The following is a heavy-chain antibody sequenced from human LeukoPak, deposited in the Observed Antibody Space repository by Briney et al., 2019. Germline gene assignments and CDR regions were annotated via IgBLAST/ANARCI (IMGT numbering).Heavy chain of an antibody. CDR2: IYPGDSDT. J-gene: IGHJ3*02. V-gene: IGHV5-51*01. CDR3: ARRSGYRGNEEAFDI. Sequence: GESLQISCKGSGYSFTNYWLAWVRPMPGKGLEWMGIIYPGDSDTRYSPSFQGQVTMSADKSIVTAYLQWSSLKASDTAMYYCARRSGYRGNEEAFDIWGQGTMVTVSS. CDR1: GYSFTNYW. D-gene: IGHD4-23*01.